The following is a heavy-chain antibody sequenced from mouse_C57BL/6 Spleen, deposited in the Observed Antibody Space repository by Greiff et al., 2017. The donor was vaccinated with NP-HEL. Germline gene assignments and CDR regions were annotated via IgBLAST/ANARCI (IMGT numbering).Heavy chain of an antibody. V-gene: IGHV5-9-1*02. CDR2: ISSGGDYI. J-gene: IGHJ2*01. CDR1: GFTFSSYA. CDR3: TRESYYYGSSYYFDY. Sequence: EVKVVESGEGLVKPGGSLKLSCAASGFTFSSYAMSWVRQTPEKRLEWVAYISSGGDYIYYADTVKGRFTISRDNARNTLYLQMSSLKSEDTAIYYCTRESYYYGSSYYFDYWGQGTTLTVSS. D-gene: IGHD1-1*01.